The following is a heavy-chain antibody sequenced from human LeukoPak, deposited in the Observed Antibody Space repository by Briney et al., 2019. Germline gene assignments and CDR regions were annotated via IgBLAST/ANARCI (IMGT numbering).Heavy chain of an antibody. CDR3: ARDRVPLYYFDY. D-gene: IGHD3-10*01. CDR2: IWFDGTNK. V-gene: IGHV3-33*01. CDR1: GFTFSIYG. Sequence: PGRSLRLSCAASGFTFSIYGMHWVRQAPGKGLEWVALIWFDGTNKYYADSVKGRFTISRDNSKNTLYPQMNSLRVEDTAVYYCARDRVPLYYFDYWGQGTLVTVSS. J-gene: IGHJ4*02.